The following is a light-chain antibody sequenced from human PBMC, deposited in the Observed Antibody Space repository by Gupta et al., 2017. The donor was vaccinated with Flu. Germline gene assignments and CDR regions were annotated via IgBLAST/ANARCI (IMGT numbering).Light chain of an antibody. CDR3: HQYYTTPWT. J-gene: IGKJ1*01. V-gene: IGKV4-1*01. CDR1: QSILYSSNNKSY. Sequence: NCKSSQSILYSSNNKSYLAWYPQTPGQPPQLLIYWASTRESGVPDRFSGSGSGTDFTLTISSLQAEDVAVYYCHQYYTTPWTFGQGTKVEIK. CDR2: WAS.